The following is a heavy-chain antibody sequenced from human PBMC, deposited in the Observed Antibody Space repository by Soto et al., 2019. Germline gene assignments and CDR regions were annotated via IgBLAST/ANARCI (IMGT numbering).Heavy chain of an antibody. J-gene: IGHJ6*02. CDR3: ARAYCIGGSCYYYYGMDV. CDR2: IIPIFGTA. D-gene: IGHD2-15*01. Sequence: ASVKVSCKASGGTFSSYAISWVRQAPGQGLEWMGGIIPIFGTANYAQKFQGRVTITADESTSTAYMELSSLRSEDTAVYYCARAYCIGGSCYYYYGMDVWGQGTTVTVSS. V-gene: IGHV1-69*13. CDR1: GGTFSSYA.